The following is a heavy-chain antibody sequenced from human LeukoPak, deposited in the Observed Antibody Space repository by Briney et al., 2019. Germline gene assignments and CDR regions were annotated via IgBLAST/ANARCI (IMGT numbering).Heavy chain of an antibody. CDR2: IYTSGST. Sequence: PSETLSLTCTVSGGSISSYYWSWIRQPAGKGLEWIGRIYTSGSTNYNPSLKSRVTMSVDTSKNQFSLKLSSVTAADTAVYYCARQPSGYLKYYFDYWGQGTLVTVYS. V-gene: IGHV4-4*07. J-gene: IGHJ4*02. CDR1: GGSISSYY. CDR3: ARQPSGYLKYYFDY. D-gene: IGHD3-3*01.